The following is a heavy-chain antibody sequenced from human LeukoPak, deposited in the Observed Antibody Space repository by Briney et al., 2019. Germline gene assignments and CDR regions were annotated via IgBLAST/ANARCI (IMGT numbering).Heavy chain of an antibody. J-gene: IGHJ5*02. CDR3: VRTVIPGWFDP. Sequence: SETLSLTCTVSGGSISSSSYYWGWIRQPPGKGLEWIGNIYYSGSTYNNPSLKRRVTISVDTSKNQCSLKLSSVTAADTAVYYCVRTVIPGWFDPWGQGTLVTVSS. V-gene: IGHV4-39*07. CDR2: IYYSGST. CDR1: GGSISSSSYY. D-gene: IGHD4-17*01.